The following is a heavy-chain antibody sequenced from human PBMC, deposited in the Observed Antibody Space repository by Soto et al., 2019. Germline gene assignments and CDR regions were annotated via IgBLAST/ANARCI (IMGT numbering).Heavy chain of an antibody. J-gene: IGHJ5*02. CDR1: GFTFSNYA. CDR2: ISGNGDST. D-gene: IGHD3-10*01. V-gene: IGHV3-23*01. CDR3: AKCPIMGLQLLWFGESQPLIWFDP. Sequence: EVQLLESGGGLVQPGGSLRLSCAASGFTFSNYAMSWVRQAPGKGLEWVSTISGNGDSTYYADSVKGRFTISRDNSKNTLFLQMNSLRAGDTAVYFCAKCPIMGLQLLWFGESQPLIWFDPWGQGTLVTVSS.